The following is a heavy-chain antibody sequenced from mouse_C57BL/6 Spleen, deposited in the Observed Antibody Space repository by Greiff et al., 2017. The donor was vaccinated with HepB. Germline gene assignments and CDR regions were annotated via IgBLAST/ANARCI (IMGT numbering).Heavy chain of an antibody. D-gene: IGHD2-5*01. Sequence: EVMLVESGGGLVKPGGSLKLSCAASGFTFSDYGMHWVRQAPEKGLEWVAYISSGSSTIYYADTVKGRFTISRDNAKNTLFLQMTSLRSEDTAMYYCARDSNYVDYAMDYWGQGTSVTVSS. CDR2: ISSGSSTI. V-gene: IGHV5-17*01. CDR3: ARDSNYVDYAMDY. CDR1: GFTFSDYG. J-gene: IGHJ4*01.